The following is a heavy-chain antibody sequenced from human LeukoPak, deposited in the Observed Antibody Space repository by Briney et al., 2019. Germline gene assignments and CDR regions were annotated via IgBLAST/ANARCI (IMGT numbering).Heavy chain of an antibody. J-gene: IGHJ4*02. V-gene: IGHV3-23*01. Sequence: GGSLRLSCAASGFTFSSSAMSWVRQAPGKGLEWVSAISNNGGYTYCADSVQGRFTISRDNSKSTLCLQMNSLRAEDTAVYYCAKQLGYCSDGSCYFPYWGQGTLVTVSS. CDR1: GFTFSSSA. D-gene: IGHD2-15*01. CDR3: AKQLGYCSDGSCYFPY. CDR2: ISNNGGYT.